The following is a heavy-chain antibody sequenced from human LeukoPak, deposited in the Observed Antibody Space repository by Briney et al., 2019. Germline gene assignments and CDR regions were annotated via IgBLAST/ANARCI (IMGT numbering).Heavy chain of an antibody. V-gene: IGHV1-2*02. CDR2: INPNSGGT. D-gene: IGHD3-22*01. CDR3: ASARRYYYDSSGYYGSFDY. CDR1: GYTFTGYY. J-gene: IGHJ4*02. Sequence: ASMKVSCKASGYTFTGYYMHWVRQAPGQGLEWMGWINPNSGGTNYAQKFQGRVTMTRDTSISTAYMELSRLRSDDTAVYYCASARRYYYDSSGYYGSFDYWGQGTLVTVSS.